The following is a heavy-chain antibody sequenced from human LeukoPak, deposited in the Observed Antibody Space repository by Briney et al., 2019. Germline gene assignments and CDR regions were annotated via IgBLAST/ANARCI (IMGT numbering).Heavy chain of an antibody. CDR1: GHTFTAYY. CDR3: ATYYSDTSARD. D-gene: IGHD3-22*01. J-gene: IGHJ4*02. Sequence: ASVNVSFKASGHTFTAYYMFWVRQAPGQGLEWMGWINPNSGGTNYAPKFQGRVTMTRDTSIRTAYMELSSLRSDDTAVYFCATYYSDTSARDGGQGTLVTVSS. V-gene: IGHV1-2*02. CDR2: INPNSGGT.